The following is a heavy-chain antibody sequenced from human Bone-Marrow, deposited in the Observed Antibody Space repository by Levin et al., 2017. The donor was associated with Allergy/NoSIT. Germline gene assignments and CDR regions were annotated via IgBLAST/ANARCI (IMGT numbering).Heavy chain of an antibody. D-gene: IGHD6-19*01. V-gene: IGHV1-69*13. CDR2: IIPIFGTA. J-gene: IGHJ4*02. CDR3: ASMPSPYSSGWSRFDY. Sequence: SVKVSCKASGGTFSSYAISWVRQAPGQGLEWMGGIIPIFGTANYAQKFQGRVTITADESTSTAYMELSSLRSEDTAVYYCASMPSPYSSGWSRFDYWGQGTLVTVSS. CDR1: GGTFSSYA.